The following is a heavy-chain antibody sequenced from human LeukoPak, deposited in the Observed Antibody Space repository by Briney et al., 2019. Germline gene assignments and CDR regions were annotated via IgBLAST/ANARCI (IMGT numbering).Heavy chain of an antibody. CDR2: IYYNGRT. D-gene: IGHD6-19*01. Sequence: SETLSLTCTVSGGSITSYYWSWIRQPPGKGLEWIGYIYYNGRTNYNPSLKSRVTISVDTSKSQFSLKLNYVTAADTAVYYCARDSSGWPAYFDYWGQGTLVTVSS. CDR1: GGSITSYY. CDR3: ARDSSGWPAYFDY. J-gene: IGHJ4*02. V-gene: IGHV4-59*12.